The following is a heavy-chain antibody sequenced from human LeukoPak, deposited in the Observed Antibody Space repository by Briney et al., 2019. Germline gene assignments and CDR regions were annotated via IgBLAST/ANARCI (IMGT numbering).Heavy chain of an antibody. V-gene: IGHV1-46*01. Sequence: ASVKVSCKASGYTFTSYYMHWVRQAPGQGLEWMGIINPSGGSTSYAQKFQGRVTMTRDMSTSTVYMELSSLRSEDTAVYYCARVGYSSGWWGYYYYYHMDVWGKGTTVTVSS. J-gene: IGHJ6*03. CDR1: GYTFTSYY. CDR2: INPSGGST. D-gene: IGHD6-19*01. CDR3: ARVGYSSGWWGYYYYYHMDV.